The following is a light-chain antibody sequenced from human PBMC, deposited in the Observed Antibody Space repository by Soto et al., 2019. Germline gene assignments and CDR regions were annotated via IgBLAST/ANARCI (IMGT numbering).Light chain of an antibody. CDR1: SSDVGDYNY. V-gene: IGLV2-8*01. J-gene: IGLJ3*02. Sequence: QSALTQPPSASGSPGQSVTISCTGTSSDVGDYNYVSWYQQHPGKVPKLMIYEVTKRPSGVPARFSGSKSGDTASLPVSGLQAGDEADYYCSSYVGSNSLVFGGGTKLTVL. CDR3: SSYVGSNSLV. CDR2: EVT.